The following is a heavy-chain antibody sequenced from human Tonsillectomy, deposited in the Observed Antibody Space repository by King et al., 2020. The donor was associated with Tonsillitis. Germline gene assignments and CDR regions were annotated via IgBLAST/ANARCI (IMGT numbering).Heavy chain of an antibody. D-gene: IGHD3-10*01. CDR2: TYYKSKWYN. CDR1: GDSVSSNSAA. CDR3: ASSGASDAFHI. J-gene: IGHJ3*02. V-gene: IGHV6-1*01. Sequence: VQLQQSGPGLVKPSQTLSLTCAISGDSVSSNSAAWTWIRQSPSRGLEWLGRTYYKSKWYNDYALSVKSRVTINPDTTKNQFSLQLNSVTPEDTALYFCASSGASDAFHIWGPGTMVTVSS.